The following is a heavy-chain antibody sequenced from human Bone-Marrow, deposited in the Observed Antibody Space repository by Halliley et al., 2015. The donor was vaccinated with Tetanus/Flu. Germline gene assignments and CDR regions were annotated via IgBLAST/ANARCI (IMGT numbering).Heavy chain of an antibody. J-gene: IGHJ4*02. CDR1: GVSLTSSGYY. Sequence: TLSLTCTVSGVSLTSSGYYWGWIRQPPGKGLEWIGSLYYSGSTYYNPSLKSRVSISVDTSKNHLSLNLNSVTAAGTAVYYCARHYRHWLFDYWGQGTLVTVSP. D-gene: IGHD3-16*02. V-gene: IGHV4-39*01. CDR3: ARHYRHWLFDY. CDR2: LYYSGST.